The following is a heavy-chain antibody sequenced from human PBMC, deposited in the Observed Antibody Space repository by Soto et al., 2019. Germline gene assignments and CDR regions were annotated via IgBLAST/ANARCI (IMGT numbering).Heavy chain of an antibody. CDR3: ARAIHLLLWFGELYIDDY. J-gene: IGHJ4*02. Sequence: EVQLVESGGGLVQPGGSLRLSCAASGFTFSSYSMNWVRQAPGKGLEWVSYISSSSSTIYYADSVKGRFTISRDNAKNSLYLQMNSLRAEDTAVYYCARAIHLLLWFGELYIDDYWGQGTLVTVSS. V-gene: IGHV3-48*01. D-gene: IGHD3-10*01. CDR1: GFTFSSYS. CDR2: ISSSSSTI.